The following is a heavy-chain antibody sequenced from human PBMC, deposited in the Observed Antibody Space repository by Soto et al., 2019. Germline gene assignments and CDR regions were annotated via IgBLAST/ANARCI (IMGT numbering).Heavy chain of an antibody. CDR1: GFTFSDYY. Sequence: PGGSLRLSCSASGFTFSDYYMTRIRQAPGKGLEWVSYISSSGSTIYYADSVKGRFTISRDNAKNSLYLRMNSLRAEDTAVYYCARAIPELTGTLDVWGQGTSVTVSS. CDR2: ISSSGSTI. CDR3: ARAIPELTGTLDV. V-gene: IGHV3-11*01. D-gene: IGHD1-20*01. J-gene: IGHJ6*02.